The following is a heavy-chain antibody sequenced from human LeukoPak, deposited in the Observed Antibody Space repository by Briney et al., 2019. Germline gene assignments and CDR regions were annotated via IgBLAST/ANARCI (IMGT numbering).Heavy chain of an antibody. CDR2: IYYSGST. CDR1: GGSISSSSYY. D-gene: IGHD2-2*01. Sequence: SETLSLTCTVSGGSISSSSYYWGWIRQPPGKGLEWIGSIYYSGSTYYNPSLKSRVTISVDTSKNQFSLKLSSVTAADTAVYYCARDRMGYCSSTSCGEFDLWGRGILVTVSS. CDR3: ARDRMGYCSSTSCGEFDL. J-gene: IGHJ2*01. V-gene: IGHV4-39*07.